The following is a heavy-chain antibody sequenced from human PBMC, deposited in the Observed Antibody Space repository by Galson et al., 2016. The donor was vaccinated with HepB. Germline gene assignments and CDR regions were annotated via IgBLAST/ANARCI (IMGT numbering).Heavy chain of an antibody. CDR2: ISWDSSTL. D-gene: IGHD2-15*01. CDR3: ARDVRGGHFDY. CDR1: GFTFDDYA. Sequence: SLRLSCATSGFTFDDYAMHWVRQAPGKGLEWVSGISWDSSTLAYAVSVKGRFTISRDNPKNSLYLQMNSLRAEDTAVYYCARDVRGGHFDYWGQGTLVTVSS. V-gene: IGHV3-9*01. J-gene: IGHJ4*02.